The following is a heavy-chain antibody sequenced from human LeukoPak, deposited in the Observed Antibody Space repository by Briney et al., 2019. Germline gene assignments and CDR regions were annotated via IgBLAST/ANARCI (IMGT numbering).Heavy chain of an antibody. CDR1: GYTLTELS. V-gene: IGHV1-24*01. CDR2: FDPEDGET. J-gene: IGHJ3*02. CDR3: ATPARSGYRRDAFDI. Sequence: GASVKVSCKVSGYTLTELSMHWVRQAPGKGLEWMGGFDPEDGETIYAQKFQGRVTMTEDTSTDTAYMELSSLRSEDTAVYYCATPARSGYRRDAFDIWGQGTMVTVSS. D-gene: IGHD3-22*01.